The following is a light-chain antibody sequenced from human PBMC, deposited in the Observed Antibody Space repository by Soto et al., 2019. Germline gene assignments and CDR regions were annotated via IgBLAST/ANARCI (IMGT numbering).Light chain of an antibody. J-gene: IGLJ3*02. CDR3: QSYDSSLSGSWV. CDR1: SSTIGAGYD. Sequence: QSVLAQPPSVSGAPGQRVTISCTGSSSTIGAGYDVHWYQHLPGRAPKLPIYSNINRPSGVPDRFSGSKSGTSASLAITGLQTEDEAVYYCQSYDSSLSGSWVFGGGTKLTVL. CDR2: SNI. V-gene: IGLV1-40*01.